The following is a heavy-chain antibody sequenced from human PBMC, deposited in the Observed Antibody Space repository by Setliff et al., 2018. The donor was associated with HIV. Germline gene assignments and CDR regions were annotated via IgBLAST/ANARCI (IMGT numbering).Heavy chain of an antibody. D-gene: IGHD6-13*01. CDR3: ARPGIAAADYYFDY. CDR1: GYTFTSYY. V-gene: IGHV1-46*01. J-gene: IGHJ4*02. CDR2: INTSGGSA. Sequence: GASVKVSCKASGYTFTSYYMHWVRQAPGQGLEWMGVINTSGGSAGYAEKFRGRVTMTRDTSTSTVYMELSSLRSEDTAVYYCARPGIAAADYYFDYWGQGALVTVSS.